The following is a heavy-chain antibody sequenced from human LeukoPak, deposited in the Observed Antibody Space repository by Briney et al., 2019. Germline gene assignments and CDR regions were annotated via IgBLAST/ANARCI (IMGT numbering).Heavy chain of an antibody. CDR2: IIPIFGIA. V-gene: IGHV1-69*13. D-gene: IGHD3-22*01. Sequence: GASVKVSCKASGGTFSSYAISWVRQAPGQGLEWMGGIIPIFGIANYAQKFQGRVTITADESTSTAYIELSSLRSEDTAVYYCARSMIVVVIDAFDIWGQGTMVTVSS. CDR3: ARSMIVVVIDAFDI. J-gene: IGHJ3*02. CDR1: GGTFSSYA.